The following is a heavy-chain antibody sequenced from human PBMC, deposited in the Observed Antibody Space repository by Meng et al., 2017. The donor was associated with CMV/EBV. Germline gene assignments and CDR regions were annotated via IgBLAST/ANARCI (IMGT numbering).Heavy chain of an antibody. CDR2: ISSSSSYI. Sequence: GESLKISCAASGFTFSSYSMNWVRQAPGKGLEWFSSISSSSSYIYYADSVKGRFTISRDNAKNSLYLQMNSLRAEDTAVYYCARDPYGTTVTTGDFQHWGQGTLVTVSS. CDR1: GFTFSSYS. CDR3: ARDPYGTTVTTGDFQH. D-gene: IGHD4-17*01. J-gene: IGHJ1*01. V-gene: IGHV3-21*01.